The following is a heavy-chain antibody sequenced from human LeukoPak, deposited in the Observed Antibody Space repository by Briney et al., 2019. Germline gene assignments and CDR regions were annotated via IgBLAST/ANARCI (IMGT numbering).Heavy chain of an antibody. CDR1: GFTFSSYG. CDR2: IRYDGSNK. V-gene: IGHV3-30*02. D-gene: IGHD1-7*01. Sequence: GGSLRLSCAASGFTFSSYGMHWVRQAPGKGLEWVAFIRYDGSNKYYADSVKGRFTISRDNSKNTLYLQMNSLRAEDTAVYYCAKDPLSLDLRERRQYYFDYWGQGTLVTVSS. J-gene: IGHJ4*02. CDR3: AKDPLSLDLRERRQYYFDY.